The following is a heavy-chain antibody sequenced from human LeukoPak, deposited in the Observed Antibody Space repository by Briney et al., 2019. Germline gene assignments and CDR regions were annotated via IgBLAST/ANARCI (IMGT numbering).Heavy chain of an antibody. CDR2: ISSSGSTI. V-gene: IGHV3-48*04. CDR1: GFTFSSYW. CDR3: ARDIYSYGSYYYYYMDV. Sequence: GGSLRLSCAASGFTFSSYWMSWVRQAPGKGLEWVAYISSSGSTIYYADSVKGRFTISRDNAKNSLYLQMNSLRAEDTAVYYCARDIYSYGSYYYYYMDVWGKGTTVTVSS. J-gene: IGHJ6*03. D-gene: IGHD5-18*01.